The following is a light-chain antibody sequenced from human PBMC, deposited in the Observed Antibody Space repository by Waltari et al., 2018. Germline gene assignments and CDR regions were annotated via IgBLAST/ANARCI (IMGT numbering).Light chain of an antibody. Sequence: DILMTQSPSSLSASVGDRITITCRAGQSISIFLNWYHQKPGKAPKLLISDASTLQSGVPSRFSGSGSGTDFTLTIISLQPGDFGNYYCQQSYKLPPTFGLGTKVEI. J-gene: IGKJ1*01. CDR1: QSISIF. V-gene: IGKV1-39*01. CDR3: QQSYKLPPT. CDR2: DAS.